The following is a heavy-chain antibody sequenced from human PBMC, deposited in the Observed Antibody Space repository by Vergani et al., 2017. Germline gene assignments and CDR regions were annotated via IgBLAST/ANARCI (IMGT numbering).Heavy chain of an antibody. CDR1: GFSLSRFW. CDR2: ISPDGSAT. V-gene: IGHV3-7*01. J-gene: IGHJ2*01. CDR3: VRLQRGPWNFDL. Sequence: QLLESGGGLIQPGGSLSLSCAAPGFSLSRFWMSWVRQAPEKGLEWVADISPDGSATSYVESVKGRFTISRDNTKNSLSLQMSGLRVEDTAVYYCVRLQRGPWNFDLWGRGTLITVSS.